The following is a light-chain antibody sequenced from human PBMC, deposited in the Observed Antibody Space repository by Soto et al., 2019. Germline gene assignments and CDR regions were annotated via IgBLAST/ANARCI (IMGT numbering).Light chain of an antibody. V-gene: IGKV3-20*01. CDR1: QSISSSY. Sequence: IVLTQSPGTLSLSPGKRATLSCRASQSISSSYLAWYQQRPGQAPRLLIYGASSRATGIPDRFSGSGSGTEFTLTISRLEPEDFAVYYCQQYGNSSWTFGQGTK. CDR2: GAS. CDR3: QQYGNSSWT. J-gene: IGKJ1*01.